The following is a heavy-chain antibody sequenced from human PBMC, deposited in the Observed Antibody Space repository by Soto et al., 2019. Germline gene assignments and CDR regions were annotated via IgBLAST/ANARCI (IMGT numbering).Heavy chain of an antibody. CDR1: GGTFSSYA. V-gene: IGHV1-69*13. Sequence: SVKVSCKASGGTFSSYAISWVRQAPGQGLEWMGGIIPIFGTANYAQKFQGRVTITADESTSTAYMELSSLRSEDTAVYYCARIRGVDYYGSGSYYPNYYYGMDVWGQGTTVTVSS. CDR3: ARIRGVDYYGSGSYYPNYYYGMDV. J-gene: IGHJ6*02. CDR2: IIPIFGTA. D-gene: IGHD3-10*01.